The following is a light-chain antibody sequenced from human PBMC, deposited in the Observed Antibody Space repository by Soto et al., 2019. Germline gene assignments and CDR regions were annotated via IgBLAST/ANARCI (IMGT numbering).Light chain of an antibody. CDR3: QQYYSYPLT. CDR1: QGISSY. Sequence: AIRMTQSPSLLSASTGDRVTITCRASQGISSYLAWYQQKPGKAPKLLIYAASTLQSGVPSRFSCSRSGTDFTLTLSCLLSEDFANYYCQQYYSYPLTFGQATKLEIK. CDR2: AAS. V-gene: IGKV1-8*01. J-gene: IGKJ1*01.